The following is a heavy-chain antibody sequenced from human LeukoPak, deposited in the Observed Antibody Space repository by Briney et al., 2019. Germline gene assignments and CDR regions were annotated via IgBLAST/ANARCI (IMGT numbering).Heavy chain of an antibody. D-gene: IGHD6-19*01. CDR2: VSNTGST. J-gene: IGHJ4*02. CDR1: GXSISGYF. Sequence: SETLSLTCTVSGXSISGYFGTWIRQPPGKGLEWIGYVSNTGSTNYNPSLKSRVTISVDTSNNHFSLRLTSVTAADTAVYFCARHGPAVSGTGFFDYWGQGTLVTASS. V-gene: IGHV4-59*08. CDR3: ARHGPAVSGTGFFDY.